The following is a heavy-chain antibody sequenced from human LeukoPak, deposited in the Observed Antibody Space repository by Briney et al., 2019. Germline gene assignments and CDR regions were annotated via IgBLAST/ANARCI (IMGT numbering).Heavy chain of an antibody. V-gene: IGHV4-39*01. CDR1: GGSISSSSYY. CDR3: AKNSGSYWRSYYYYMDV. J-gene: IGHJ6*03. CDR2: IYYSGST. Sequence: PSETLSLTCTVSGGSISSSSYYWGWVRQPPAKGLEWVGSIYYSGSTYYNPSLKSRVTISVDTSQNQFSLKQRSRTAADKAVYYCAKNSGSYWRSYYYYMDVWGKGTTVTVSS. D-gene: IGHD1-26*01.